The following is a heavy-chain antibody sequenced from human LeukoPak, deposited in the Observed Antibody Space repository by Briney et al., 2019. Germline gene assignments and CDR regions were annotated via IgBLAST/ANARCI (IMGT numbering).Heavy chain of an antibody. CDR2: IYYSGST. Sequence: PSETLSLTCTASGGSISSGGYYWSWIRQHPGKGLEWIGYIYYSGSTYYNPSLKSRVTISVDTSKNQFSLKLSSVTAADTAVYYCAREGYCSSTSCYIPWGQGTLVTVSS. CDR1: GGSISSGGYY. J-gene: IGHJ5*02. V-gene: IGHV4-31*03. CDR3: AREGYCSSTSCYIP. D-gene: IGHD2-2*02.